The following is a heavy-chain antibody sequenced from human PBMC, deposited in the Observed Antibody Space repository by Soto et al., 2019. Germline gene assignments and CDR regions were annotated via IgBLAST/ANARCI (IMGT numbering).Heavy chain of an antibody. CDR1: GGTFSSYT. D-gene: IGHD2-15*01. CDR2: IIPILGIA. J-gene: IGHJ6*03. V-gene: IGHV1-69*04. Sequence: SVKVTCKASGGTFSSYTISWVRQAPGQGLEWMGRIIPILGIANYAQKFQGRVTITADKSTSTAYMELSSLRSEDTAVYYCARDSYQGFYYMDVWGKGTTVTVSS. CDR3: ARDSYQGFYYMDV.